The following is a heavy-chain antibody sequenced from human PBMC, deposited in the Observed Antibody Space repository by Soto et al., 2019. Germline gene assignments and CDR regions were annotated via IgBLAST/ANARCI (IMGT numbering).Heavy chain of an antibody. D-gene: IGHD3-9*01. CDR2: ISAYNGNT. V-gene: IGHV1-18*01. Sequence: QVQLVQSGAEVKKPGASVKVSCKASGYTFTSYGISWVRQAPGQGLEWMGWISAYNGNTNYAQKLQGRVTMTTDTSTSAAYMELRSLRSDDTAVYYCARDDYDILPGYRMGNDFDYWGQGTLVTVSS. CDR1: GYTFTSYG. J-gene: IGHJ4*02. CDR3: ARDDYDILPGYRMGNDFDY.